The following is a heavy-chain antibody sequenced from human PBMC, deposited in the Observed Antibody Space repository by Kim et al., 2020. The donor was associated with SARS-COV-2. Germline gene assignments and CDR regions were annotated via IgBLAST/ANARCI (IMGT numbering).Heavy chain of an antibody. J-gene: IGHJ4*02. CDR1: GGSISSSNW. V-gene: IGHV4-4*02. D-gene: IGHD6-6*01. Sequence: SETLSLTCAVSGGSISSSNWWSWVRQPPGKGLEWIGEIYHSGSTNYNPSLKSRVTISVDKSKNQFSLKLSSVTAADTAVYYCASGTIAAHNYFDYWGQGTLVTVSS. CDR2: IYHSGST. CDR3: ASGTIAAHNYFDY.